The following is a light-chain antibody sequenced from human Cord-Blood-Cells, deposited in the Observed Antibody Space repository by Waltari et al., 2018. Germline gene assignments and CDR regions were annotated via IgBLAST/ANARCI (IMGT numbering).Light chain of an antibody. CDR3: VLYMGSGIWV. CDR2: STN. Sequence: QTVLTQEPSSSVSPGGTVTLTVALSPGSASTSSSPSWYQQTPGQAPRTLIYSTNTRSSGVPDRFSGSILGNKAALTITGAQADDESDYYCVLYMGSGIWVFGGGTKLTVL. CDR1: PGSASTSSS. J-gene: IGLJ3*02. V-gene: IGLV8-61*01.